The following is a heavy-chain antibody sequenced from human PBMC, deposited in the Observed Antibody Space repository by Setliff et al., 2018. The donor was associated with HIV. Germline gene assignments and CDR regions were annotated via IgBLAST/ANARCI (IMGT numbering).Heavy chain of an antibody. CDR2: IYYSGST. V-gene: IGHV4-59*08. J-gene: IGHJ6*03. CDR1: GGSISSYY. Sequence: SETLSLTCTVSGGSISSYYWSWIRQPPGKGPEWIGYIYYSGSTNYNPSLKSRVTISVDTSKNQFSLKLSSVTAADTAVYYCARHKASYSSGWRVPAKNYHYYMDVWGKGTTVTVSS. CDR3: ARHKASYSSGWRVPAKNYHYYMDV. D-gene: IGHD6-19*01.